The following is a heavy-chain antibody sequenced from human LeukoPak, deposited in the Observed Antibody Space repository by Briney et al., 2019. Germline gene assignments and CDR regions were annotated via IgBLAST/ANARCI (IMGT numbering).Heavy chain of an antibody. CDR1: GGSFSGYY. CDR3: ARGVGITIFGVVIKHVGFDY. Sequence: SETLSLTCAVYGGSFSGYYWSWIRQPPGKGLEWIGEINHSGSTNYNPSLKSRVTISVDTSKNQFSLKLSSVTAADTAVYYCARGVGITIFGVVIKHVGFDYWGQGTLVTVSS. CDR2: INHSGST. V-gene: IGHV4-34*01. J-gene: IGHJ4*02. D-gene: IGHD3-3*01.